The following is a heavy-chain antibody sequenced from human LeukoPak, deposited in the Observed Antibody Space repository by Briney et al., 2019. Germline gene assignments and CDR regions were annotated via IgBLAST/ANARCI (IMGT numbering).Heavy chain of an antibody. J-gene: IGHJ5*02. CDR1: GYTFINYG. CDR2: ISGYNGNI. V-gene: IGHV1-18*01. CDR3: ARMAYDILTGYFQPNWFDP. Sequence: GASVKVSCKASGYTFINYGISWVRQAPGQGLEWMGWISGYNGNIKIVQKFRGRVTMTTDTSTSTAYMELRSLRSDDTAVYYCARMAYDILTGYFQPNWFDPWGQGTLVTVSS. D-gene: IGHD3-9*01.